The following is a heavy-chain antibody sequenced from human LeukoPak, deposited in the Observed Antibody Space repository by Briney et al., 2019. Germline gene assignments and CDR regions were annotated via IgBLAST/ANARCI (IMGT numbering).Heavy chain of an antibody. V-gene: IGHV4-39*07. J-gene: IGHJ6*02. CDR2: IYYSGST. CDR3: ASIAAAGQDYYYGMDV. D-gene: IGHD6-13*01. Sequence: SETLSLTCTVSGGSISSSSYYWGWIRQPPGKGLEWIGSIYYSGSTYYNPSLKSRVTISVDTSKNQFSLKLSSVTAADTAVYYCASIAAAGQDYYYGMDVWGQGTTVTVSS. CDR1: GGSISSSSYY.